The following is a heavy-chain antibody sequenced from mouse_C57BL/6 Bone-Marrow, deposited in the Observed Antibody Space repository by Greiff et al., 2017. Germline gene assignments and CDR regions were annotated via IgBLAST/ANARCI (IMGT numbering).Heavy chain of an antibody. J-gene: IGHJ2*01. D-gene: IGHD1-1*01. CDR1: GFNIKDYY. V-gene: IGHV14-4*01. CDR2: IDPENGDI. Sequence: VQLQQSGAELVRPGASVKLSCTASGFNIKDYYMHWVKQRPGQGLEWIGWIDPENGDIEYASKFQGKATMTADTSSNTAYLQLSRLTSEDTAVYYCTALVATDYWGQGTTLTVSS. CDR3: TALVATDY.